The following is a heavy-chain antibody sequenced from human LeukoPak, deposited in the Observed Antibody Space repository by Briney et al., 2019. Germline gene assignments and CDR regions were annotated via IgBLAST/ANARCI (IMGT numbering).Heavy chain of an antibody. CDR3: ARGGGYFDWLLYYY. J-gene: IGHJ4*02. D-gene: IGHD3-9*01. Sequence: ASVKVSCKASGYTFTGYYMHWVRQAPGQGLEWMGLINPNSGGTNYAQKFQGRVTMTRDTSISTAYMELSRLRSEDTAVYYCARGGGYFDWLLYYYWGQGTLVTVSS. V-gene: IGHV1-2*02. CDR1: GYTFTGYY. CDR2: INPNSGGT.